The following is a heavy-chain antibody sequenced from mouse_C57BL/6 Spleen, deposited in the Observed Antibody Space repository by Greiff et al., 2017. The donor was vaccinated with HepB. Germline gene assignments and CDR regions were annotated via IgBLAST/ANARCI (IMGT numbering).Heavy chain of an antibody. J-gene: IGHJ1*03. CDR1: GYAFSSSW. V-gene: IGHV1-82*01. Sequence: QVQLQQSGPELVKPGASVKISCKATGYAFSSSWMNWVKQRPGKGLEWIGRIYPGDGDTNYNGKFKGKATLTADKSSSTAYMQLSSLTSEDSAVYFCARGGVYYGSSSLYWYFDVWGTGTTVTVSS. CDR3: ARGGVYYGSSSLYWYFDV. D-gene: IGHD1-1*01. CDR2: IYPGDGDT.